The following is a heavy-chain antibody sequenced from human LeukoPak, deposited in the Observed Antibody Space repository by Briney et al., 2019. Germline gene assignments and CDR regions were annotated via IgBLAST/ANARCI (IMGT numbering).Heavy chain of an antibody. CDR2: IHDSGST. D-gene: IGHD4-17*01. J-gene: IGHJ4*02. CDR1: GASISSNY. Sequence: SETLSLTCTVSGASISSNYWSWIRQSPGKGLEWIGYIHDSGSTNYNPSLKNRVTMSVDTSKNKFSLKLSSVTAADTAVYYCARVPISTTARGYFDYWGQGALVTVSS. CDR3: ARVPISTTARGYFDY. V-gene: IGHV4-59*01.